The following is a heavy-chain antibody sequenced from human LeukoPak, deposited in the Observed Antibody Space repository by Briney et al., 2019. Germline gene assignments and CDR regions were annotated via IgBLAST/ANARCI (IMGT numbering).Heavy chain of an antibody. CDR3: ASLEGYCGGDCYSEWFDP. CDR1: GGSFSGYY. J-gene: IGHJ5*02. CDR2: INHSGST. D-gene: IGHD2-21*02. V-gene: IGHV4-34*01. Sequence: PSETLSLTCAVYGGSFSGYYWSWIRQPPGKGLEWIGEINHSGSTNYNLSLKSRVTISVDTSKNQFSLKLSSVTAADTAVYYCASLEGYCGGDCYSEWFDPWGQGTLVTVSS.